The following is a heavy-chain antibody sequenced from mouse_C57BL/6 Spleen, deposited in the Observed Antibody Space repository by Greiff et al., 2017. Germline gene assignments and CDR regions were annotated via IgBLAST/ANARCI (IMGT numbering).Heavy chain of an antibody. CDR3: ARDTTEDFDY. J-gene: IGHJ2*01. CDR1: GYTFTDYY. D-gene: IGHD1-1*01. Sequence: VHVKQSGPVLVKPGASVKMSCKASGYTFTDYYMNWVKQSHGKSLEWIGVINPYNGGTSYNQKFKGKATLTVDKSSSTAYMELNSLTSEDSAVYYCARDTTEDFDYWGQGTTLTVSS. CDR2: INPYNGGT. V-gene: IGHV1-19*01.